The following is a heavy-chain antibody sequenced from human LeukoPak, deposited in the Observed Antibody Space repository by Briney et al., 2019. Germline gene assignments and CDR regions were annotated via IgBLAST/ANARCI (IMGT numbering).Heavy chain of an antibody. D-gene: IGHD3-22*01. J-gene: IGHJ3*02. Sequence: GGSLRLSCAASGFTVSSNYMSWVRQAPGKGLEWVSVIYSGGSTYYADSVKGRFTISRHNSKNTLYLQMNSLRAEDTAVYYCAREYYYDSSGYYHAFDIWGQGTMVTVSS. CDR2: IYSGGST. CDR3: AREYYYDSSGYYHAFDI. V-gene: IGHV3-53*04. CDR1: GFTVSSNY.